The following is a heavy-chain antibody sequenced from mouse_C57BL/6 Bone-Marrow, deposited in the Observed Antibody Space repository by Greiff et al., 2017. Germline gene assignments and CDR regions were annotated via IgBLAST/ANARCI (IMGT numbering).Heavy chain of an antibody. CDR3: ARIGPGAY. Sequence: VQRVESGPGLVAPSQSLSITCTVSGFSFTSSAIRWVRQPPGKGLEWLGVLWTGGGTNYNSALTSRLSISKDNSKSQVFLKMNRLQTEDTSRYYCARIGPGAYWGQGTLVTVSS. D-gene: IGHD3-3*01. CDR1: GFSFTSSA. V-gene: IGHV2-9-1*01. CDR2: LWTGGGT. J-gene: IGHJ3*01.